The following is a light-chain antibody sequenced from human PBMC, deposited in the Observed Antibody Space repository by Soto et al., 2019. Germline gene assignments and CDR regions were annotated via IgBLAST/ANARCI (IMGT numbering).Light chain of an antibody. Sequence: DIPMTQSPSSLSASGGDRVTITCRASQSIRSYLNWYQQKPGKAPELLLYDASSLQSGVPSRLSGSGSGTDFALTITSLQPEDFATYYCQQSYRTPLTFGQGTKVEVK. CDR2: DAS. J-gene: IGKJ1*01. CDR3: QQSYRTPLT. CDR1: QSIRSY. V-gene: IGKV1-39*01.